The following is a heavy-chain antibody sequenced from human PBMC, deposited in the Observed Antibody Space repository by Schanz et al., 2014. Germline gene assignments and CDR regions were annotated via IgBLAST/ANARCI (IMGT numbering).Heavy chain of an antibody. CDR3: ARDSGSHYLVDY. Sequence: VQLVESGGGVVQPGRSLRLSCTGSRFTISRNPIHWVRQAPGKGLEWVSTIYSSGSTYYADSVRGRFTISRDNAKNSLYLQMNSLRAEDTAVYYCARDSGSHYLVDYWGQGTLVTVSS. J-gene: IGHJ4*02. V-gene: IGHV3-66*01. CDR2: IYSSGST. CDR1: RFTISRNP. D-gene: IGHD1-26*01.